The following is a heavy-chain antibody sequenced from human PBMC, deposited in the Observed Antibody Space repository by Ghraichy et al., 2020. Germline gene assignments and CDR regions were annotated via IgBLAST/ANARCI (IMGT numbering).Heavy chain of an antibody. CDR2: INHSGST. CDR3: ARGRLYDYVWGNRPGVYNWFDP. CDR1: GGSFSGYY. J-gene: IGHJ5*02. Sequence: SETLSLTCGVYGGSFSGYYWSWIRQPPGKGLEWIGEINHSGSTNYNPSLKSRVTISVDTSKNQFSLKLSSVTAADTAVYYCARGRLYDYVWGNRPGVYNWFDPWGQGTLVTVSS. V-gene: IGHV4-34*01. D-gene: IGHD3-16*01.